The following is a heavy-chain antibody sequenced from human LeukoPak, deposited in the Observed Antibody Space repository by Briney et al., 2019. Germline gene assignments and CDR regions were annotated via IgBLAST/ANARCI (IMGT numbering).Heavy chain of an antibody. CDR3: ARDCPPRLISSGYFDDLAFDI. D-gene: IGHD3-22*01. J-gene: IGHJ3*02. V-gene: IGHV4-61*02. Sequence: PSETLSLTCAVSGGSISSGGYSWSWIRQPAGKGLEWIGRIYTSGSTNYNPSLKSRVTMSVDTSKNQFSLKLSSVTAADTAVYYCARDCPPRLISSGYFDDLAFDIWGQGTMVTVSS. CDR2: IYTSGST. CDR1: GGSISSGGYS.